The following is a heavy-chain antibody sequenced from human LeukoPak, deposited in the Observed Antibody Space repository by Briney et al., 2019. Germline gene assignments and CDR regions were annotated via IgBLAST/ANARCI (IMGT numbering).Heavy chain of an antibody. V-gene: IGHV5-51*01. CDR1: GCSFTNYW. Sequence: GASLQISCKGSGCSFTNYWIGWVRQMPGKGLEGRGIIYPGDSDTRYSPSFQGQVTISADKSISTAYLQWSSLKASDTAMYYCARRQDSSGYYYGYWGQGTLVTVSS. CDR2: IYPGDSDT. CDR3: ARRQDSSGYYYGY. D-gene: IGHD3-22*01. J-gene: IGHJ4*02.